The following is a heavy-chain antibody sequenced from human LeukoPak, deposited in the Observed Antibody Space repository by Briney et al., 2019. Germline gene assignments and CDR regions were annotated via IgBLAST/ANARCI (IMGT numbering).Heavy chain of an antibody. J-gene: IGHJ5*02. CDR3: ARQQSQLLYCWVDP. Sequence: SETLSLTCTVSGGSISSSSYYWGWLRQPPGKGLEWIGSIYYSGSTYYNPFLKSRVTIFVDTSKNQFSLKLSSLTAADTAVYYCARQQSQLLYCWVDPWCQGTLVTVSS. CDR1: GGSISSSSYY. CDR2: IYYSGST. D-gene: IGHD2-2*02. V-gene: IGHV4-39*01.